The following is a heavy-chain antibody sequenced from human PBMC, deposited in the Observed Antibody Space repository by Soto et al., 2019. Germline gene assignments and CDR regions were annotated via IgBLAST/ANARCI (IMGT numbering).Heavy chain of an antibody. CDR1: GFTFSSYW. V-gene: IGHV3-7*01. Sequence: GGSLRLSCAASGFTFSSYWMSWVRQAPGKGLEWVANIKQDGSEKYYVDSGKGRFTISRDNAKNSRYLQMNSLRAEDTAVYYCARGQISYYDFWSGWYYFDYWGQGTLVTVSS. J-gene: IGHJ4*02. CDR3: ARGQISYYDFWSGWYYFDY. D-gene: IGHD3-3*01. CDR2: IKQDGSEK.